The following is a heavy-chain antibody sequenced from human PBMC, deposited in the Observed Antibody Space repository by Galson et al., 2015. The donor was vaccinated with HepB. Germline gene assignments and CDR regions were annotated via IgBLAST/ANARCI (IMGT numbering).Heavy chain of an antibody. Sequence: SLRLSCAASGFTFSSYAMHWVRQAPGKGLEWVAVISYDGSNKYYADSVKGRFTISRDNSKNTLYLQMNSLRAEDTAVYYCARDLGTEDGYWGQGTLVTVSS. CDR1: GFTFSSYA. V-gene: IGHV3-30*04. D-gene: IGHD7-27*01. J-gene: IGHJ4*02. CDR2: ISYDGSNK. CDR3: ARDLGTEDGY.